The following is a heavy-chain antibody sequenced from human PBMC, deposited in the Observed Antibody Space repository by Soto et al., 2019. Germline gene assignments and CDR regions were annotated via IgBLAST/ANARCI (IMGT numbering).Heavy chain of an antibody. CDR2: ISDDGSSE. V-gene: IGHV3-30*03. J-gene: IGHJ6*02. Sequence: QVQLVESGGGVVQPGRSLRLSCAASGLTFSRSAMHWVRQAPGKGLEWVAFISDDGSSEYYADSVKGRFTLSKDNSKNTLNLQMTSLRGEDTAVYYCARAGCGGDCDWIDYYAMDVWGQGTTVTVSS. CDR1: GLTFSRSA. D-gene: IGHD2-21*02. CDR3: ARAGCGGDCDWIDYYAMDV.